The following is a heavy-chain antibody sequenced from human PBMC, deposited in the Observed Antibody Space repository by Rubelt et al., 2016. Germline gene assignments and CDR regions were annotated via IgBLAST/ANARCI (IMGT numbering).Heavy chain of an antibody. Sequence: QVQLVESGGGVVQPGRSLRLSCAASGFTFSSYGMHWVRQAPGKGLEWVSIIHSGGSTYYADSVKGRFTISRDDSKNTLYLQMNSLRAEDTAVYYCARLMYSSGWTPNFDYWGQGTLVTVSS. CDR2: IHSGGST. CDR3: ARLMYSSGWTPNFDY. CDR1: GFTFSSYG. D-gene: IGHD6-19*01. V-gene: IGHV3-NL1*01. J-gene: IGHJ4*02.